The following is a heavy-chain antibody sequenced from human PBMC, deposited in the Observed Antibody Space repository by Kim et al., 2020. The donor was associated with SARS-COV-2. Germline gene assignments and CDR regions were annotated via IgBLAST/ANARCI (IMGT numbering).Heavy chain of an antibody. CDR1: GFDFDTFA. CDR2: ITAHKVVM. CDR3: DKGIQSHAYWVAMDV. Sequence: GGSLRLSCEGSGFDFDTFAITWVRQAPGKGLEWVSRITAHKVVMYYANSVKGRFTASRDNSKTYLQMKSLRGEDTATYYCDKGIQSHAYWVAMDVWGQAT. J-gene: IGHJ6*02. D-gene: IGHD3-16*01. V-gene: IGHV3-23*01.